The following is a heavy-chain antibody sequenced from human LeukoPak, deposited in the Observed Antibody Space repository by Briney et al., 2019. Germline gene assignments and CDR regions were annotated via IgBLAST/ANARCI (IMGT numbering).Heavy chain of an antibody. CDR3: AREQWLVYNYFDY. D-gene: IGHD6-19*01. V-gene: IGHV4-59*01. J-gene: IGHJ4*02. CDR1: GGSISSYY. CDR2: IYYSGST. Sequence: SETLSLTCTVSGGSISSYYWSWIRQPPGKGLEWIGYIYYSGSTNYNPSLKRRVTISVDTSKNQFSLKLSSVTAADTAVYYCAREQWLVYNYFDYWGQGTLVTVSS.